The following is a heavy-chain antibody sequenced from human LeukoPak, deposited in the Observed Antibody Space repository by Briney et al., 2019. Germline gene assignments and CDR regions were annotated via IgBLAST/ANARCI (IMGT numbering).Heavy chain of an antibody. CDR3: ARGGYYDSSGYYYWYFDL. V-gene: IGHV1-69*13. J-gene: IGHJ2*01. D-gene: IGHD3-22*01. CDR2: IIPIFGTA. Sequence: GASVKVSCKASGYTFTSYYMHWVRQAPGQGLEWMGGIIPIFGTANYAQKFQGRVTITADESTSTAYMELSSLRSEDTAVYYCARGGYYDSSGYYYWYFDLWGRGTLVTVSS. CDR1: GYTFTSYY.